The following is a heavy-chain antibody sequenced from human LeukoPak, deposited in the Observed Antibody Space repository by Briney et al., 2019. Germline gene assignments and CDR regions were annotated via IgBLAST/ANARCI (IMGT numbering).Heavy chain of an antibody. D-gene: IGHD3-16*02. CDR2: ISSTSGTM. CDR1: GYTFSGYS. Sequence: GGSLRLSCAASGYTFSGYSMNWVRQAPGKGLEWVSYISSTSGTMEYADSVKGRFTISRDNAKNSLYLQMNSLRAEDTAVYYCARVRETLRLGELSTFDYWGQGTLVTVSS. V-gene: IGHV3-48*04. J-gene: IGHJ4*02. CDR3: ARVRETLRLGELSTFDY.